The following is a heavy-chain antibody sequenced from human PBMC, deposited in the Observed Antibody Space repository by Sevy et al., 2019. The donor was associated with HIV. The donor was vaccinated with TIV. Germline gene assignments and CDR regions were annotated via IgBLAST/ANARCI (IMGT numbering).Heavy chain of an antibody. CDR3: AKDLDYFDSSAGPSSLIYNYYYGLED. CDR2: ISYDGSNK. J-gene: IGHJ6*02. V-gene: IGHV3-30*18. Sequence: GGSLRLSCAASGFTFSSFGMHWVRQAPGKGLEWVSFISYDGSNKKYADSVKGRLTVSREKSKNTLYLKMNSLRAEDTAVYYCAKDLDYFDSSAGPSSLIYNYYYGLEDWGPGTTVTVSS. CDR1: GFTFSSFG. D-gene: IGHD3-22*01.